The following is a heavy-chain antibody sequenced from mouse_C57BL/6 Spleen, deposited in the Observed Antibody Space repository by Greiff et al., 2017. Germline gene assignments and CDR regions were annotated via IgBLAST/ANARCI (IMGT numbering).Heavy chain of an antibody. CDR1: GYTFTGYW. D-gene: IGHD2-4*01. CDR3: ARSLYGDDDGGAWFAY. CDR2: ILPGSGST. J-gene: IGHJ3*01. V-gene: IGHV1-9*01. Sequence: QVQLKESGAELMKPGASVKLSCKATGYTFTGYWIEWVKQRPGHGLEWIGEILPGSGSTNYNEKFKGKATFTADTSSNTAYMQLSSLTTEDSAIYYCARSLYGDDDGGAWFAYWGQGTLVTVSA.